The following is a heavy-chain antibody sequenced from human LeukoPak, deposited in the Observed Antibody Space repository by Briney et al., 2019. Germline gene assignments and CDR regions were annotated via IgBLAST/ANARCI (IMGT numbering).Heavy chain of an antibody. V-gene: IGHV1-69*05. CDR2: IIPIFGTA. Sequence: GASVKVSCKASGGTFSSYAISWVRQAPGQGLEWMGGIIPIFGTANYAQKFQGRVTITTDESTGTAYMELSSLRSEDTAVYYCAREFGSSGWYYFDYWGQGTLVTVSS. CDR1: GGTFSSYA. J-gene: IGHJ4*02. CDR3: AREFGSSGWYYFDY. D-gene: IGHD6-19*01.